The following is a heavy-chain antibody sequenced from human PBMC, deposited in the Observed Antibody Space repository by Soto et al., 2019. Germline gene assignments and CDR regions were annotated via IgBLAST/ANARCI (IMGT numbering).Heavy chain of an antibody. V-gene: IGHV5-51*01. CDR3: ARRNGIVVAGGMDV. Sequence: GESLKISCKGSGYSFTKYWIDWVRQMPGKGLEWMGIIYPGDSDTKYSPSFQGQVTISADKSINTAYLQWNSLKASDTAIYYCARRNGIVVAGGMDVWGQGTTVTVSS. CDR2: IYPGDSDT. D-gene: IGHD1-26*01. CDR1: GYSFTKYW. J-gene: IGHJ6*02.